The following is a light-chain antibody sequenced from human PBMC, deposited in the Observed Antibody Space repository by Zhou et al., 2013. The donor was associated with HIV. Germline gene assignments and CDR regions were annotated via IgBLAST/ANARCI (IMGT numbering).Light chain of an antibody. CDR1: QDIRGD. Sequence: AVQMTQYPTSLSASVGDRVTITCRASQDIRGDLGWYQHKPGKPPRLLISAASTLQSGVPTRFSGGGSGTVFTLTISSLQSEDVATYYCLQDYDYPRTFGGGTRVEI. J-gene: IGKJ4*01. CDR3: LQDYDYPRT. V-gene: IGKV1-6*01. CDR2: AAS.